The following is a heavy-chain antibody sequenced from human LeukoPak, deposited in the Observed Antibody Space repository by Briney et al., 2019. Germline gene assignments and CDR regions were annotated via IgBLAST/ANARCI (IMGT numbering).Heavy chain of an antibody. J-gene: IGHJ4*02. CDR1: GGSISSGGYY. V-gene: IGHV4-30-2*01. Sequence: SQTLSLTCTVSGGSISSGGYYWSWIRQPPGKGLEWIGYIYHSGSTYYNPSLRSRVTISVDRSKNQFSLKLSSVTAADTAVYYCARDLPVGTEPGGFDYWGQGTLVTVSS. D-gene: IGHD1-1*01. CDR3: ARDLPVGTEPGGFDY. CDR2: IYHSGST.